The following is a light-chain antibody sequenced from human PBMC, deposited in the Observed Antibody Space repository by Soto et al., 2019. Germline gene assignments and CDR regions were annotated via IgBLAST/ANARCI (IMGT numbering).Light chain of an antibody. Sequence: DIQMTQSPSSLSASVGDRVTITCQASQDITKYLNWYQQKPGKTPKLLIYDASNLQTGVPSRFSGSGSGTDFTSTISSLQPEDIATYYCQQYDNLPPNTFGQGTKLEIK. CDR2: DAS. CDR1: QDITKY. J-gene: IGKJ2*01. CDR3: QQYDNLPPNT. V-gene: IGKV1-33*01.